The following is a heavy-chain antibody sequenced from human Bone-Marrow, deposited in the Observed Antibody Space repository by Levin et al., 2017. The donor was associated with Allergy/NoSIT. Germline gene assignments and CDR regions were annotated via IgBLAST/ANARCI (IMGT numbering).Heavy chain of an antibody. V-gene: IGHV3-74*01. D-gene: IGHD6-19*01. CDR3: ARGGKQHSSGWNVRGTDYNGMDV. CDR1: GFSFSSYW. J-gene: IGHJ6*02. CDR2: INIDGSSK. Sequence: PGGSLRLSCGASGFSFSSYWMHWVCQAPGKGLVWVSRINIDGSSKSHADSVKGRFTISRDNAKKTLYLQMNTLRVEDTGVYYCARGGKQHSSGWNVRGTDYNGMDVWGQGTTVTVSS.